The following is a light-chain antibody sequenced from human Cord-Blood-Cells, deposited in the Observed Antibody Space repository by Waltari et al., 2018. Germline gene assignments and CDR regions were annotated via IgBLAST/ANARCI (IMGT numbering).Light chain of an antibody. Sequence: QSALTQPRSVSGSPGQSLTISCTGTSSDVGGYNYFSWYQQHTGKAPKLMIYDLSKRPSGVPDRFSGSKSGNTASLTISGLQAEDEADYYCCSYAGSYTFEVFGGGTKLTVL. CDR2: DLS. CDR1: SSDVGGYNY. J-gene: IGLJ3*02. V-gene: IGLV2-11*01. CDR3: CSYAGSYTFEV.